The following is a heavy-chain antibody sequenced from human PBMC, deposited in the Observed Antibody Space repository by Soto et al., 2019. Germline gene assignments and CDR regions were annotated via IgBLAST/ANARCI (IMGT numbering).Heavy chain of an antibody. D-gene: IGHD6-13*01. V-gene: IGHV1-2*04. CDR3: AREGQQLANYYYYGMDV. CDR1: GYTFTGYY. CDR2: INPNSGGT. Sequence: SVKVSCKAYGYTFTGYYMHWVRQAPGQGLEWMGWINPNSGGTNYAQKFQGWVTMTRDTSISTAYMELSRLRSDDTAVYYCAREGQQLANYYYYGMDVWGQGTTVTVSS. J-gene: IGHJ6*02.